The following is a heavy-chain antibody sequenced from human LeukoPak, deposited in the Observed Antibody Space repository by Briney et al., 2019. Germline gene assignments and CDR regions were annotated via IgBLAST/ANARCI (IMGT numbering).Heavy chain of an antibody. Sequence: PSQTLSLTCSVSGGSISGYYWSWVRQPPGKGLEWLGHLYHSGGASYNPSLRSRVTISVDTSKDQFSLKLSSVTAADTAVYYCARDPARGGDVGVWGKGTTVTVSS. V-gene: IGHV4-59*01. J-gene: IGHJ6*04. CDR3: ARDPARGGDVGV. CDR1: GGSISGYY. D-gene: IGHD2-21*02. CDR2: LYHSGGA.